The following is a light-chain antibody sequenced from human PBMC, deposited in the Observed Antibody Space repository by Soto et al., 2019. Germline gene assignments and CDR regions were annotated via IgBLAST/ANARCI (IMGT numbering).Light chain of an antibody. CDR1: SSSIGSNT. J-gene: IGLJ1*01. V-gene: IGLV1-44*01. CDR2: SNN. Sequence: QSLLTQPPSASGTPGQRVTISCSGSSSSIGSNTVNWYQQIPGTAPKLLLYSNNQPPSGVPDRFSGSTSGTSASLAISGLQSEDEADYYCAAWDDSLNGYVFGIGTKVTVL. CDR3: AAWDDSLNGYV.